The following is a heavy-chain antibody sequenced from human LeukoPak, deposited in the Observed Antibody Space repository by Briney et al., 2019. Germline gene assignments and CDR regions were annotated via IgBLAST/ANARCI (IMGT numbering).Heavy chain of an antibody. CDR1: GGSISNNY. CDR3: ARLLDYDNSGDPDTFDI. Sequence: SETLSPTCTVSGGSISNNYWSWIRQPPGKGLEWIALIHDTGRTRYNPSLQSRVTISRDTSKSHFSLKLSSLRAADTAVYYCARLLDYDNSGDPDTFDIWGQGTMVTVS. CDR2: IHDTGRT. D-gene: IGHD3-22*01. J-gene: IGHJ3*02. V-gene: IGHV4-59*01.